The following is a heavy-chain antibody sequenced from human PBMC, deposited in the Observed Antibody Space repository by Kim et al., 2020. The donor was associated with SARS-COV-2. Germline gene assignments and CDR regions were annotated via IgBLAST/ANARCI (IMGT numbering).Heavy chain of an antibody. J-gene: IGHJ4*02. V-gene: IGHV3-30*18. Sequence: GGSLRLSCAASGFTFSNYVMHWRRQAPGKGLEWVAVVSYDGSNTYYADSVKGRFTISRDNSESTLYLQMNSLRAEDTALYYCAKVYNILTAYYDPSPFQYWGQGTLVTVSS. CDR2: VSYDGSNT. CDR3: AKVYNILTAYYDPSPFQY. CDR1: GFTFSNYV. D-gene: IGHD3-9*01.